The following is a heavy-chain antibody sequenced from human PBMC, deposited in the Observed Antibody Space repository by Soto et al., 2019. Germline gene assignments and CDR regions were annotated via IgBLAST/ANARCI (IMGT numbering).Heavy chain of an antibody. CDR1: GDSVSSNNAA. Sequence: PSQTLSLTCAISGDSVSSNNAAWNWIRQSPSRGLECLGRTYYRSKWYNDYAVSVKSRITINPDTSKNQFSLQLDSVTPEDTAVYFCAREAISEYSSSVGYWGQGTLVTVSS. V-gene: IGHV6-1*01. CDR3: AREAISEYSSSVGY. CDR2: TYYRSKWYN. J-gene: IGHJ4*02. D-gene: IGHD6-6*01.